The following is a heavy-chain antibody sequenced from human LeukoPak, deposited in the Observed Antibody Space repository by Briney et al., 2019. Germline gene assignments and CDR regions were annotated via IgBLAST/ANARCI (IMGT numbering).Heavy chain of an antibody. J-gene: IGHJ4*02. V-gene: IGHV1-69*04. CDR1: GATFTSYA. CDR3: ARGIAAAGSSY. Sequence: SVKVSCTASGATFTSYAISWVRQAPGQGLEWMGRIIPNLSIPNYAEKFQGRVTITADKSTSTAYMELSSLRSEDTAVYYCARGIAAAGSSYWGQETLVSVSS. D-gene: IGHD6-13*01. CDR2: IIPNLSIP.